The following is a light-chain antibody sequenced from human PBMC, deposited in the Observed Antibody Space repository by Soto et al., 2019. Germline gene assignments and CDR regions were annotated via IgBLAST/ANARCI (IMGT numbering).Light chain of an antibody. J-gene: IGLJ1*01. CDR3: CSYAPSNYV. V-gene: IGLV2-11*01. Sequence: QSALTQPRSVSASPGQSVTISCTGTSSDVGGYDSVSWYQQHPGKAPKLMIYAVSKRPSGVSDRFSGSKSGNTASLTISWLQADDEADYYCCSYAPSNYVFGTGTKVTVL. CDR2: AVS. CDR1: SSDVGGYDS.